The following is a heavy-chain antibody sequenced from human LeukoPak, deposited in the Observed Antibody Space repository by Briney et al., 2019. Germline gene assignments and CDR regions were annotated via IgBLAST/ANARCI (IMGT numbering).Heavy chain of an antibody. J-gene: IGHJ4*02. CDR3: ARSMSSTYYY. D-gene: IGHD6-13*01. V-gene: IGHV4-39*01. Sequence: SETLSLTCTVSGGSISSTTYYWGWIRQPPGKGLEWIGSIYYSGSTYYNPSLKSRVTISVDTSKNQFSPKLSSVTAADTAVYYCARSMSSTYYYWGQGTLVTVSS. CDR1: GGSISSTTYY. CDR2: IYYSGST.